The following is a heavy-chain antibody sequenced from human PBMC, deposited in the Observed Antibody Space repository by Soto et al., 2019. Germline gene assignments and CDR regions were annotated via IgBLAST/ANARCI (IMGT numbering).Heavy chain of an antibody. D-gene: IGHD3-10*01. V-gene: IGHV1-58*01. Sequence: GASVKVSCKTSGFTFTTSAVQWVRQARGQRLEWIGWIVVGSGKTNYAKKFQDRVAISRDTSTSTSYLGMTGLTSADTAAYYCAADTLQKAVWGQGTLVTVSS. CDR2: IVVGSGKT. J-gene: IGHJ4*02. CDR3: AADTLQKAV. CDR1: GFTFTTSA.